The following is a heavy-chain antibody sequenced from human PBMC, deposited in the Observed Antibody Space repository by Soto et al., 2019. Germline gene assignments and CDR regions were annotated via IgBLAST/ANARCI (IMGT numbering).Heavy chain of an antibody. Sequence: SETLSLTCTVSGGTVNTYYWSWIWQPPGKELEWIGYIYSSGDTNYNPSLKSRVTISVDTPNNQFFLKLSSVTAADTAVYYCARDRGPTSYFDYWGQGNMVTVS. CDR3: ARDRGPTSYFDY. D-gene: IGHD3-10*01. CDR2: IYSSGDT. CDR1: GGTVNTYY. J-gene: IGHJ4*02. V-gene: IGHV4-59*02.